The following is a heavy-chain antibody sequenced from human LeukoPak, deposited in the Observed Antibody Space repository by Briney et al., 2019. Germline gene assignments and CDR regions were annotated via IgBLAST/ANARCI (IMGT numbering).Heavy chain of an antibody. V-gene: IGHV3-48*01. J-gene: IGHJ4*02. Sequence: GGSLRLSCAASGLSFSSYSLNWVRQAPGKGLEWISYITSTGNSIYYADSVRGRFTISRDNAKNSLYLQMNSLRAEDTAVYYCIVLAVAGTLGFDYWGQGTLVTVSS. CDR3: IVLAVAGTLGFDY. CDR1: GLSFSSYS. CDR2: ITSTGNSI. D-gene: IGHD6-19*01.